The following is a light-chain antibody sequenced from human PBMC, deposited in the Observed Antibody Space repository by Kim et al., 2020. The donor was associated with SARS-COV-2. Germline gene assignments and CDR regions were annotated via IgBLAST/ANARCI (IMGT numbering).Light chain of an antibody. CDR3: QQYINWPRT. J-gene: IGKJ1*01. CDR2: AAS. Sequence: VSPGERATLSCRASQSVSSRLAWYQQKPGQAPRLLIDAASTRATGIPARFSGSGSGTEFTLTISSLQSEDFAVYYCQQYINWPRTFGQGTKVEIK. V-gene: IGKV3-15*01. CDR1: QSVSSR.